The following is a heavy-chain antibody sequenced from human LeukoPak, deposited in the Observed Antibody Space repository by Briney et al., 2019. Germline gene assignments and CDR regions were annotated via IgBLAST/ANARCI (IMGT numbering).Heavy chain of an antibody. J-gene: IGHJ4*02. CDR2: ISYDGSNK. Sequence: GGSLRLSCAASGFTFSSYAMHWVRQAPGKGLEWVAVISYDGSNKYYADSVKGRFTISRDNSKNTLYLQMNSLRAEDTAVYYCAKGGNFDYWGQGTLVTVSS. D-gene: IGHD6-13*01. CDR3: AKGGNFDY. CDR1: GFTFSSYA. V-gene: IGHV3-30*04.